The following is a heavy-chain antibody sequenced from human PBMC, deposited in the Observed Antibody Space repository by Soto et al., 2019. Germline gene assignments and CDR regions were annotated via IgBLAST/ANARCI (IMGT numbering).Heavy chain of an antibody. D-gene: IGHD1-7*01. Sequence: GGSLRLSCAASGFTFTTYAMSWVRQTPGKGLEWVSGVTGNGGSTYYADSVKGRFTISRDNSKNTLYLAMNSLRAEDTAVYYCENASTTWNYEGAFDIWAQGTMVTVSS. V-gene: IGHV3-23*01. CDR1: GFTFTTYA. CDR2: VTGNGGST. CDR3: ENASTTWNYEGAFDI. J-gene: IGHJ3*02.